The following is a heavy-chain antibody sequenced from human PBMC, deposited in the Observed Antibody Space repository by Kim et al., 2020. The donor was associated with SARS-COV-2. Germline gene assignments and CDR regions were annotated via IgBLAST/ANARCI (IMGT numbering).Heavy chain of an antibody. Sequence: GGSLRLSCAASGFTFSNAWMSWVRQAPGKRLEWVGRIKSKTDGGTTDYAAPVKGRFTISRDDSKNTLYLQMNSLKTEDTAVYYCTTDYLRSGWYRDAFDIWGQGTMVTVSS. J-gene: IGHJ3*02. D-gene: IGHD6-19*01. CDR2: IKSKTDGGTT. CDR3: TTDYLRSGWYRDAFDI. CDR1: GFTFSNAW. V-gene: IGHV3-15*01.